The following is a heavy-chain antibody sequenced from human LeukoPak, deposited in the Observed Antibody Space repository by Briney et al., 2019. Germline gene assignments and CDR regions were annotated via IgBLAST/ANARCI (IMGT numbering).Heavy chain of an antibody. V-gene: IGHV4-59*08. CDR1: GGSINSYY. D-gene: IGHD2-8*02. J-gene: IGHJ4*02. CDR3: ATTLLGRLFDY. Sequence: SETLSLTCTVSGGSINSYYWSWIRQPPGKGLEWIGYIYYSGSTNYNPSLKSRVTISLDTSKNQFSLKLNSVTAADTAVYYCATTLLGRLFDYWGQGTLVTVSS. CDR2: IYYSGST.